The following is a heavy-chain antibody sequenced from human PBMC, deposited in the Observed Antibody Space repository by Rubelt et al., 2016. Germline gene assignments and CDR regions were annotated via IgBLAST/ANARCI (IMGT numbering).Heavy chain of an antibody. Sequence: EVQLVESGGGLVQPGGSLRLSCAASGFTFSSYSMNWVRQAPGKGLEWVSAISGSGGRTYYADSVKGRFTISRDNSKNTLYLQMNSLKTEDTAVYYCTTGARYSSSSGDYWGQGTLVTVSS. CDR1: GFTFSSYS. J-gene: IGHJ4*02. V-gene: IGHV3-23*04. D-gene: IGHD6-6*01. CDR2: ISGSGGRT. CDR3: TTGARYSSSSGDY.